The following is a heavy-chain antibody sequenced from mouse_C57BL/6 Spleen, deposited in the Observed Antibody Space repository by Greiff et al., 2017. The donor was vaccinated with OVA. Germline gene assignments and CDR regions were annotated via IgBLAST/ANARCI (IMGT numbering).Heavy chain of an antibody. V-gene: IGHV1-50*01. CDR3: ARKPSLRRGYYYAMDY. CDR2: IDPSDSYT. CDR1: GYTFTSYW. J-gene: IGHJ4*01. Sequence: QVQLQQPGAELVKPGASVKLSCKASGYTFTSYWMQWVKQRPGQGLEWIGEIDPSDSYTNYNQKFKGKATLTVDTSSSTAYMQLSSLTSEDSAVYYGARKPSLRRGYYYAMDYWGQGTSVTVSS. D-gene: IGHD3-2*02.